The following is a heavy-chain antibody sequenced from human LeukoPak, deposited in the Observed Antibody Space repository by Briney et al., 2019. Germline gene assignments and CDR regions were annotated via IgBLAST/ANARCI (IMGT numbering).Heavy chain of an antibody. CDR1: GYTFTSYY. J-gene: IGHJ4*02. Sequence: ASVKVSCKASGYTFTSYYMHWVRQAPGQGLKWMGIINPSGGSTNYAQNFQGRLTMTRDTSTSTVYMELSSLRSEDTAVYYCARGNYYASGSYYYYFGYWGQGTLDTVSS. V-gene: IGHV1-46*01. CDR2: INPSGGST. CDR3: ARGNYYASGSYYYYFGY. D-gene: IGHD3-10*01.